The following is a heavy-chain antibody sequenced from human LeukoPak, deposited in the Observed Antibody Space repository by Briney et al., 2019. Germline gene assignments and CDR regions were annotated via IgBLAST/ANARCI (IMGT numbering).Heavy chain of an antibody. J-gene: IGHJ5*02. CDR1: GGSISSSSYY. Sequence: SETLSLTCTVSGGSISSSSYYWGWIRQPPGKGLEWIGSIYYSGSTNYNPSLKSRVTISVDTSKNQFSLKLSSVTAADTAVYYCARAGFSGWYRAEPPVGANWFDPWGQGTLVTVSS. CDR3: ARAGFSGWYRAEPPVGANWFDP. CDR2: IYYSGST. D-gene: IGHD6-19*01. V-gene: IGHV4-39*07.